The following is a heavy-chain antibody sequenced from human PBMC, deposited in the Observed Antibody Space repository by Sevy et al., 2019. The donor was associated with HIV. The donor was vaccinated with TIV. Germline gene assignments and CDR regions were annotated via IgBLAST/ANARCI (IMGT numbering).Heavy chain of an antibody. D-gene: IGHD6-6*01. CDR2: ISGSGGST. V-gene: IGHV3-23*01. Sequence: GGSLRLSCAASGFTFSSYAMSWVRQAPGKGLEWVSAISGSGGSTYYADSVKGRFTISRDNSKNTLYLQMNSLRAEATAVYYCAKDLGSSFSPDAFDIWGQGTMVTVSS. CDR3: AKDLGSSFSPDAFDI. CDR1: GFTFSSYA. J-gene: IGHJ3*02.